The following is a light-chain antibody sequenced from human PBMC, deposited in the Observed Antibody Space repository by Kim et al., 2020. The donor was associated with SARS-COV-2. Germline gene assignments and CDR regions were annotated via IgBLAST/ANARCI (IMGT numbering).Light chain of an antibody. V-gene: IGKV1-5*03. CDR1: QSVDNW. CDR3: KQYETYWT. CDR2: QES. Sequence: DIQMTQSPSTLSAFVGTRVTITCRASQSVDNWLAWYQQMPGKAPKLLIYQESKLASGVPSRFSGSGSGTTFTLTIYNLQPDDSAIYYCKQYETYWTFGPGTKVDIK. J-gene: IGKJ1*01.